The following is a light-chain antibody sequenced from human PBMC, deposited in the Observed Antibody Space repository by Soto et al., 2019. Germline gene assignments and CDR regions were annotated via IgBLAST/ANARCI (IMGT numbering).Light chain of an antibody. CDR1: QSVSSRN. J-gene: IGKJ5*01. V-gene: IGKV3-20*01. CDR3: QQYGGSPLIS. Sequence: DIVLTQSPGTLSLSPGERVTLSCRASQSVSSRNLAWYQQKPGQAPRLLIYGASSRATGIPDRFSGSGSGTDFTLTISRLEPDDFAVYYCQQYGGSPLISFGQGTRLEIK. CDR2: GAS.